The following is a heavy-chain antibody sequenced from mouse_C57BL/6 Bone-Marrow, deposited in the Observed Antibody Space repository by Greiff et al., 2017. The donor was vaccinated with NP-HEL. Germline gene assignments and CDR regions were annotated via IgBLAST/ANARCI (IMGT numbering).Heavy chain of an antibody. CDR3: ARSVYYSNFGYFDV. Sequence: VQLQESGAELVKPGASVKMSCKASGYTFTSYWITWVKQRPGQGLEWIGDIYPGSGSTNYNEKFKSKATLTVDTSSSTAYMQLSSLTSEDSAVYYCARSVYYSNFGYFDVWGTGTTVTVSS. D-gene: IGHD2-5*01. V-gene: IGHV1-55*01. CDR2: IYPGSGST. J-gene: IGHJ1*03. CDR1: GYTFTSYW.